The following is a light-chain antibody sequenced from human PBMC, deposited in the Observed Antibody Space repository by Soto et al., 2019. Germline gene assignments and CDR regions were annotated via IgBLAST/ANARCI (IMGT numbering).Light chain of an antibody. V-gene: IGKV3-11*01. CDR2: DAS. J-gene: IGKJ4*01. CDR3: QQRTNWPLT. CDR1: QSVSSY. Sequence: EIVLTQSPATLSLSPGARATLSCRASQSVSSYLAWYQQKPGQPPRLLIYDASNRAAGIPARFSGSGSGKDFTLTISSLEPDDFAVYYCQQRTNWPLTFGGGTKVEIK.